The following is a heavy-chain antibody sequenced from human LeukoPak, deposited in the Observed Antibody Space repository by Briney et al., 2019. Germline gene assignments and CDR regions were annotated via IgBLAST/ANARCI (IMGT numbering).Heavy chain of an antibody. D-gene: IGHD1-26*01. V-gene: IGHV4-34*01. CDR2: IYYSGST. CDR3: ARFERVGATNY. Sequence: SETLSLTCAVYGGSFSGCYWSWIRQPPGKGLEWIGSIYYSGSTYYNPSLKSRVTISVDTSKNQFSLKLSSVTAADTAVYYCARFERVGATNYWGQGTLVTVSS. CDR1: GGSFSGCY. J-gene: IGHJ4*02.